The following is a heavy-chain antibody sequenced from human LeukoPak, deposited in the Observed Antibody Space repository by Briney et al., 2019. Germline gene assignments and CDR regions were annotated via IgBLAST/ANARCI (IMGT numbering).Heavy chain of an antibody. CDR3: ARHDWFDP. CDR1: GVTVNNNY. J-gene: IGHJ5*02. CDR2: IYSDGST. Sequence: GGSLRLSCAASGVTVNNNYMSWVRQAPGKGLEWVSLIYSDGSTYYADSVKGRFSISRDNSENTLYLQMNSLRVEDTAVYYCARHDWFDPWGRGTLVTVS. V-gene: IGHV3-66*04.